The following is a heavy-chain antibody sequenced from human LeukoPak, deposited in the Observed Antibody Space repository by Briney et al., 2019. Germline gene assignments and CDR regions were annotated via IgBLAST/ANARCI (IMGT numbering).Heavy chain of an antibody. V-gene: IGHV1-2*02. CDR3: ATQNIVVVPSERDYYYGMGV. Sequence: ASVKVSCKASGYTFTGYYMHWVRQAPGQGLEWMGWINPNSGGTNYAQKFQGRVTMTRDTSISTAYMELSRLRSDDTAVYYCATQNIVVVPSERDYYYGMGVWGQGTTVTVSS. CDR1: GYTFTGYY. J-gene: IGHJ6*02. D-gene: IGHD2-21*01. CDR2: INPNSGGT.